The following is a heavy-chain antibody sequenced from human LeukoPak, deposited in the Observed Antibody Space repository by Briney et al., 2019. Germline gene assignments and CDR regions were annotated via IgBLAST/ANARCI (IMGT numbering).Heavy chain of an antibody. J-gene: IGHJ3*01. CDR1: GFTFSSYA. CDR3: ARGDFWSGEYTDAFDV. V-gene: IGHV3-7*04. D-gene: IGHD3-3*01. CDR2: IQPDGSEK. Sequence: GGSLRLSCAASGFTFSSYAMSWVRQAPGKGLEWVANIQPDGSEKYYVDSVKGRFSISRDNVRNSLYLQMNSLRAGDTALYYCARGDFWSGEYTDAFDVWGQGTMVTVSS.